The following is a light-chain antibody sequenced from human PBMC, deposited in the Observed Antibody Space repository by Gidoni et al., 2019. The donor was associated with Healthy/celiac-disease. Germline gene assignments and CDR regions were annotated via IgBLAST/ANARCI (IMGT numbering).Light chain of an antibody. CDR3: PQYGSSPRT. Sequence: EIVLTQSPGTLSLSPGERATLSCRASQSVSSSYLAWYQQKPGQAPRLLIYGASSRATRIPDRFSGSGSGTDFTLTISRLEPEDFAVYYCPQYGSSPRTFXQXSKVEIK. J-gene: IGKJ1*01. CDR2: GAS. CDR1: QSVSSSY. V-gene: IGKV3-20*01.